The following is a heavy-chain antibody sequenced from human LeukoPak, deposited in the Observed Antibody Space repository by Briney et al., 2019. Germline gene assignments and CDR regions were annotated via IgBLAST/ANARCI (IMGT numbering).Heavy chain of an antibody. Sequence: GTSVTVSCKTSGYTFTKYGISWVRQAPGQGLEWMGWISPSRGNTDYAQELQGRVTMTTDTSTSTAYMELRGLRSDDTAVYYCARDIEAGIGYGDYWGQGTLVTVSS. CDR3: ARDIEAGIGYGDY. CDR2: ISPSRGNT. V-gene: IGHV1-18*01. J-gene: IGHJ4*02. D-gene: IGHD6-19*01. CDR1: GYTFTKYG.